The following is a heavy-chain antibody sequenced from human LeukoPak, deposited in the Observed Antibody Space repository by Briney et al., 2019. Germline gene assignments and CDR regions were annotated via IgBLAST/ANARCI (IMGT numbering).Heavy chain of an antibody. Sequence: PGGSLRLSCAASGFTFSSYEMNWVRRAPGKGLEWVSYISSSGSTMYYADSVKGRFTISRDNAKNSLYLQMNSLRAEDTAVYYCARDVGTFDYWGQGTLVTVSS. D-gene: IGHD1-26*01. CDR1: GFTFSSYE. V-gene: IGHV3-48*03. CDR2: ISSSGSTM. J-gene: IGHJ4*02. CDR3: ARDVGTFDY.